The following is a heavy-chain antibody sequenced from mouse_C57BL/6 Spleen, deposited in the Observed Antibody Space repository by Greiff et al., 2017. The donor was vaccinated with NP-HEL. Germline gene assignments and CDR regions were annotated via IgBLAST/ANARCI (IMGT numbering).Heavy chain of an antibody. D-gene: IGHD2-3*01. CDR1: GFTFSDYG. J-gene: IGHJ4*01. CDR3: ARDGYYPDYYAMDY. CDR2: ISSGSSAI. V-gene: IGHV5-17*01. Sequence: EVMLVESGGGLVKPGGSLKLSCAASGFTFSDYGMHWVRQAPEKGLEWVAYISSGSSAIYYADTVKGRFTISRDNAKNTLFLQMTSLRSEDTAMYYCARDGYYPDYYAMDYWGQGTSVTVSS.